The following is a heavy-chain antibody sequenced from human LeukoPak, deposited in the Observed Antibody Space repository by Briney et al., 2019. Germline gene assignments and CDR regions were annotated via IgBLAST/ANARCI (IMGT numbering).Heavy chain of an antibody. CDR3: AREGRFLEWLLYDY. CDR2: ISHSGST. J-gene: IGHJ4*02. Sequence: SETLSLTCAVYGGSFSGYYWSWIRQPPGKGLEWIGEISHSGSTYYNPSLKSRVTISVDTSKNQFSLKLSSVTAADTAVYYCAREGRFLEWLLYDYWGQGTLVTVSS. V-gene: IGHV4-34*01. D-gene: IGHD3-3*01. CDR1: GGSFSGYY.